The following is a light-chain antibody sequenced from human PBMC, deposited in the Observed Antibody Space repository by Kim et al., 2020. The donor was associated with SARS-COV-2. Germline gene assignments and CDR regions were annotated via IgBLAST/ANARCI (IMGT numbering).Light chain of an antibody. CDR3: AAWDDSLKRV. V-gene: IGLV1-36*01. CDR2: YDD. Sequence: QSVLTQPPSVSEAPRQRVTISCSGSSSNIGNNAVNWYQQLPGKAPKLLIYYDDLLPSGVSDRFSGSKSGTSASLAISGLQSEDEADYYCAAWDDSLKRVFGGGTQLTVL. CDR1: SSNIGNNA. J-gene: IGLJ3*02.